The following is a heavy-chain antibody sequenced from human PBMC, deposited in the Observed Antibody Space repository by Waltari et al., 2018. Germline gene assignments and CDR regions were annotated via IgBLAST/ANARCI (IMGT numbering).Heavy chain of an antibody. CDR1: GFTFSSYA. Sequence: QVQLVESGGGVVQRGRSLRLSCAASGFTFSSYAMHWVRQAPGKGLEWVAVISYDGSNKYYADSVKGRFTIARDNSENTLYLQMNSLRAEDTAVYYCARSRRAAIGADYWGQGTLVTVSS. CDR2: ISYDGSNK. V-gene: IGHV3-30-3*01. D-gene: IGHD6-25*01. J-gene: IGHJ4*02. CDR3: ARSRRAAIGADY.